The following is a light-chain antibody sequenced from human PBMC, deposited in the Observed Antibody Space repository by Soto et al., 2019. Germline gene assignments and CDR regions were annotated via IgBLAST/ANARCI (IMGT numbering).Light chain of an antibody. Sequence: EIVLTHSPGTLSLSPCDRAALSCRASQSVSRSYLGWYQQKPGQAPRLLMYGASIRAAGVPDRFSGSGSGTEFTLTISRLEPEDFTVYYCHHYETFGQGTKVDNK. CDR1: QSVSRSY. CDR2: GAS. V-gene: IGKV3-20*01. J-gene: IGKJ1*01. CDR3: HHYET.